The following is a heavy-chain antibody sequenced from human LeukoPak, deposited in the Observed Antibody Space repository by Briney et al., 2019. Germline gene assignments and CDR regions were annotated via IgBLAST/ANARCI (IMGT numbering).Heavy chain of an antibody. CDR2: ISYDGIIK. CDR1: GGSFSGYH. J-gene: IGHJ4*02. D-gene: IGHD1-26*01. V-gene: IGHV3-30*03. Sequence: LSLTCAVYGGSFSGYHWSWIRQPPGKGLEWVAFISYDGIIKYYADSVKGRFTISRDNSQNTLDLQMNSLRAEDTAVYYCARDLSERYSTDYWGQGTLVTVSS. CDR3: ARDLSERYSTDY.